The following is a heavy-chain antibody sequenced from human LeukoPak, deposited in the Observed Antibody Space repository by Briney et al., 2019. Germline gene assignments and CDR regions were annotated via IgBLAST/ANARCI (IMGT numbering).Heavy chain of an antibody. CDR2: IIPIFGTA. Sequence: SVKVSCKASGGTFSSYAISWVRQAPGQGLEWMGRIIPIFGTANYAQKFQGRVTITTDESTSTAYMELSSLRSEDTAVYYCARDRKMATIGGFSAFDIWGQGTMVTVSS. V-gene: IGHV1-69*05. D-gene: IGHD5-24*01. CDR1: GGTFSSYA. CDR3: ARDRKMATIGGFSAFDI. J-gene: IGHJ3*02.